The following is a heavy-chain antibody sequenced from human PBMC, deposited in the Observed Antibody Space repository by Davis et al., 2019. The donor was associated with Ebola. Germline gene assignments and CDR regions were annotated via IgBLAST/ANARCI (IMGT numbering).Heavy chain of an antibody. CDR1: GFTFSDYY. V-gene: IGHV3-11*04. D-gene: IGHD2-2*01. CDR2: ISSSGSTI. CDR3: ARDFLPYCSSPSCYPFDY. Sequence: GGSLRLSCAASGFTFSDYYMSWIRQAPGKGLEWVSYISSSGSTIYYADSVKGRFTISRDNAKNSLYLQMNSLRAEDTAVYYCARDFLPYCSSPSCYPFDYWGQGTLVTVSS. J-gene: IGHJ4*02.